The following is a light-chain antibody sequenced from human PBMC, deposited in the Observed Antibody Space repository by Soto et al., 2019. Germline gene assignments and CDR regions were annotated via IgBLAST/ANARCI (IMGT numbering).Light chain of an antibody. CDR1: QSITTHY. J-gene: IGKJ1*01. V-gene: IGKV3-20*01. CDR2: GVS. Sequence: IVLTQSPGTLSLSPGEGATLSCRASQSITTHYLAWYQQKPGQTPRLLIYGVSRRATGIPDRFSGSGSGTDFTLTIRRLEPEDFAVYFCQRYGSSPRFGQGTKVEIK. CDR3: QRYGSSPR.